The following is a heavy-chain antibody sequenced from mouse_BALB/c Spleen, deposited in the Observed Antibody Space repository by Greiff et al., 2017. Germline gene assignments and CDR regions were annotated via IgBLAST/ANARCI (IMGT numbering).Heavy chain of an antibody. D-gene: IGHD1-1*02. Sequence: EVQLVESGGGLVQPGGSRKLSCAASGFTFSSFGMHWVRQAPEKGLEWVAYISSGSSTIYYADTVKGQFTISRDNPKNTLFLQMTSLRSEDTAMYYCARYGSYGWYFDVWGAGTTVTVSS. J-gene: IGHJ1*01. CDR3: ARYGSYGWYFDV. V-gene: IGHV5-17*02. CDR1: GFTFSSFG. CDR2: ISSGSSTI.